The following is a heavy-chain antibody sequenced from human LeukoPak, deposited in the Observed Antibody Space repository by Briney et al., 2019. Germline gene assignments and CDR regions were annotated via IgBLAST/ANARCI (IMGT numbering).Heavy chain of an antibody. Sequence: GGSLRLSCAASGFTFSSYEMNWVRQAPGKGLEWVSYISSSGSTIYYADSLKGRFTISRDNAKNSLYLQMNSLRVEDTAVYYCARDLHYYGSGSYYNPDFDYWGQGTLVTVSS. V-gene: IGHV3-48*03. CDR1: GFTFSSYE. D-gene: IGHD3-10*01. CDR3: ARDLHYYGSGSYYNPDFDY. CDR2: ISSSGSTI. J-gene: IGHJ4*02.